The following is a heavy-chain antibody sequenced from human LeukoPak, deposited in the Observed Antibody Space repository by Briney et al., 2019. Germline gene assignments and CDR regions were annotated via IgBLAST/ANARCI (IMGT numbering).Heavy chain of an antibody. D-gene: IGHD2-15*01. Sequence: ASVKVSCKASGYTFTSYDINWVRQATGQGLEWMGWMNPNSGNTGYAQKFQGRVTMTGNTSISTAYMELSSLRSEDTAVYYCARVYKLCSGGSCYPPGYWGQGTLVTVSS. J-gene: IGHJ4*02. CDR3: ARVYKLCSGGSCYPPGY. CDR1: GYTFTSYD. CDR2: MNPNSGNT. V-gene: IGHV1-8*01.